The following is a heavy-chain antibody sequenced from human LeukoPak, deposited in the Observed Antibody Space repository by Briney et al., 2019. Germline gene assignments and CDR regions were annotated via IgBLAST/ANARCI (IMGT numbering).Heavy chain of an antibody. J-gene: IGHJ6*02. CDR2: MNPNSGNT. V-gene: IGHV1-8*01. CDR3: ARGLNVVVPAAINYYYGMDV. Sequence: GASVKVSCKASGYTFTSYDIHWVRQATGQGLEWMGWMNPNSGNTGYAQKFQGRVTMTRNTSISTAYMELSSLRSEDTAVYYCARGLNVVVPAAINYYYGMDVWGQGTTVTVSS. CDR1: GYTFTSYD. D-gene: IGHD2-2*01.